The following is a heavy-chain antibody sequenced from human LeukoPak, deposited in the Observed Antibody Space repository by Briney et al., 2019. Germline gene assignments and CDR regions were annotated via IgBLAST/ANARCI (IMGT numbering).Heavy chain of an antibody. CDR1: GGSINSSSYY. V-gene: IGHV4-39*07. Sequence: SETLSLTCTVSGGSINSSSYYWGWIRQPPGKGLEWIGSIFYSGNTYDNPSLKSRVTISVDTSKNQFSLKLSSVTAADTAVYYCARALSPQWFGEEGWFDPWGQGTLVTVSS. CDR2: IFYSGNT. J-gene: IGHJ5*02. CDR3: ARALSPQWFGEEGWFDP. D-gene: IGHD3-10*01.